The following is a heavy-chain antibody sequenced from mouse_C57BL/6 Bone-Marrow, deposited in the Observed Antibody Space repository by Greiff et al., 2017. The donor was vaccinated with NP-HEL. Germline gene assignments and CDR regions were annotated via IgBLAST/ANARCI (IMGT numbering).Heavy chain of an antibody. D-gene: IGHD2-5*01. J-gene: IGHJ1*03. CDR2: IDPSDSET. CDR3: ARKGDSNYVFYWDFDD. CDR1: GYTFTSYW. Sequence: QVQLQQPGAELVRPGSSVKISCKASGYTFTSYWMHWVKQRPIQGLEWIGNIDPSDSETHYNQKFKDKATLTVDKSSSTAYMQLSSLTSEDSAVYYCARKGDSNYVFYWDFDDWGTGTTVTVSS. V-gene: IGHV1-52*01.